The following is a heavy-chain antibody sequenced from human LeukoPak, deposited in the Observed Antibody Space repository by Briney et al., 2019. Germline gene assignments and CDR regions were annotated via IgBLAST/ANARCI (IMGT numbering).Heavy chain of an antibody. D-gene: IGHD4-17*01. J-gene: IGHJ1*01. CDR2: FDPEDGET. CDR3: ATLQLYGDYMVLRAEYFQH. CDR1: GYALTELS. V-gene: IGHV1-24*01. Sequence: GASVKVSCKVSGYALTELSMHWVRQAPGKGLEWMGGFDPEDGETIYAQKFQGRVTMTEDTSTDTAYMELSSLRSEDTAVYYCATLQLYGDYMVLRAEYFQHWGQGTLVTVSS.